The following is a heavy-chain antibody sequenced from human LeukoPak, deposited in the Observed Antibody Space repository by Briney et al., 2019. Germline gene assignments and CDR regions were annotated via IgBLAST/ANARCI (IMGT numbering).Heavy chain of an antibody. CDR2: IWYDGSNK. CDR3: AKDPQNHGDYVDGLFDY. J-gene: IGHJ4*02. Sequence: GGSLRLSCAASGFTFSSYGMHWVRQAPGKGLEWVAVIWYDGSNKYYADSVKGRFTISRDNSKNTLYLQMNSLRAEDTAVYYCAKDPQNHGDYVDGLFDYWGQGTLVTVSS. D-gene: IGHD4-17*01. V-gene: IGHV3-33*06. CDR1: GFTFSSYG.